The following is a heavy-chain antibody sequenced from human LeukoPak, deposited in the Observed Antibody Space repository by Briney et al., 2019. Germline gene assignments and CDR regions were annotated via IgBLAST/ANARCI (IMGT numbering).Heavy chain of an antibody. Sequence: PGGSLRLSCAASGFAFTSYWMSWVRQAPGEGLEWVANIKQDGSEKYYVDSVKGRFTISRDNAKNSLYLQMNSLSAEDTAVYYCATSRSFDYWGQGTLVNVSS. V-gene: IGHV3-7*01. J-gene: IGHJ4*02. CDR2: IKQDGSEK. CDR1: GFAFTSYW. CDR3: ATSRSFDY.